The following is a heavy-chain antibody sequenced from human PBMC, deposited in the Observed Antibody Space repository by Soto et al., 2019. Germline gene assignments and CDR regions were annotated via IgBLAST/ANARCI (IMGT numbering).Heavy chain of an antibody. V-gene: IGHV5-51*01. CDR2: IYPGDSDA. D-gene: IGHD4-17*01. J-gene: IGHJ4*01. CDR1: GYSFTNSW. CDR3: ARLKDYGDSFDY. Sequence: GESLKISCKGSGYSFTNSWIGWMRQMPGKGLEWMGIIYPGDSDARYMPSFQGQITFSADKSINTAYLQWRSLKASDTAIYYCARLKDYGDSFDYWGQGTLVTVSS.